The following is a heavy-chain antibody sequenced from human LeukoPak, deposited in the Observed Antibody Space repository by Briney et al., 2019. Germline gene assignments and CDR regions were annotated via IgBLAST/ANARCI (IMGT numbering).Heavy chain of an antibody. Sequence: SETLSLTCTVSGGSISSYYWSWIRQPAGKGLEWIGRIYTSGSTNYNPSLKSRLTISVDTSKNQFSLKLSSVTAADTAVYYCARHKVKSDFWSGCKDPFIDYWGQGTLVTVSS. CDR1: GGSISSYY. D-gene: IGHD3-3*01. J-gene: IGHJ4*02. CDR2: IYTSGST. CDR3: ARHKVKSDFWSGCKDPFIDY. V-gene: IGHV4-4*07.